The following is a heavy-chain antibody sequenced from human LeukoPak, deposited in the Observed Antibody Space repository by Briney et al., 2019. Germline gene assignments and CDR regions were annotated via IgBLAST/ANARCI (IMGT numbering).Heavy chain of an antibody. V-gene: IGHV3-11*01. D-gene: IGHD3-22*01. CDR3: AKLPTTVVVSYYFDY. J-gene: IGHJ4*02. CDR1: GFTLSDYY. Sequence: GGSLRLSCAASGFTLSDYYMSWIRQAPGKGLEWVSYISSSGSTIYYADSVKGRFTISRDNSKNTLYVQMNSLRAEDTAVYYCAKLPTTVVVSYYFDYWGQGTLVTVSS. CDR2: ISSSGSTI.